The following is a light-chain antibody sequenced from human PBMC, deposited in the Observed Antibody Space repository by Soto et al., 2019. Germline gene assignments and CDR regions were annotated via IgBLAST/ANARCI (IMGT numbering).Light chain of an antibody. V-gene: IGKV1-5*01. CDR2: DAS. CDR1: QSISSW. Sequence: DTQMTQSPSTLSASVGDRVAITCRASQSISSWLAWYQQKPGKDPKLLIYDASSLESGVPSRFSGSGSGTEFTLTISSLQPDDFATYYCQQYNRYFTFGQGTKLEIK. CDR3: QQYNRYFT. J-gene: IGKJ2*01.